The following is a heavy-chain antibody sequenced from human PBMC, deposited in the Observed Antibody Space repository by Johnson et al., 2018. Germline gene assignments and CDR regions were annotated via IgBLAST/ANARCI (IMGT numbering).Heavy chain of an antibody. CDR1: GLTFSSYS. CDR3: AGGHSSGLSSAEYFQH. CDR2: ISSSSTYI. J-gene: IGHJ1*01. V-gene: IGHV3-21*01. Sequence: EVQLVESGGGLVKPGGSLRLSCAASGLTFSSYSMNWVRQAPGKGLEWVSSISSSSTYIYFADSVKGRFPISRDNAKNSLYLQMNSLRAEDTAVYHCAGGHSSGLSSAEYFQHWGQGTLVTVSS. D-gene: IGHD6-19*01.